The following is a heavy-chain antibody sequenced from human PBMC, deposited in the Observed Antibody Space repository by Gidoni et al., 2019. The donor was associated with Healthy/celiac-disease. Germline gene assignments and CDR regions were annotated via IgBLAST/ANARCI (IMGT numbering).Heavy chain of an antibody. J-gene: IGHJ4*02. CDR3: ARDDTLSYSSSWYRLGNFDY. CDR2: ISYDGSNK. Sequence: PGKGLEWVAVISYDGSNKYYADSVKGRFTISRDNSKNTLALQMNSLRAEDTAVYYCARDDTLSYSSSWYRLGNFDYWGQGTLVTVSS. V-gene: IGHV3-30-3*01. D-gene: IGHD6-13*01.